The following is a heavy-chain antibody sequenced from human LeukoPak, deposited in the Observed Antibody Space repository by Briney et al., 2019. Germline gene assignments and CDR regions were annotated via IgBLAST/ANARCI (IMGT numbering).Heavy chain of an antibody. V-gene: IGHV3-7*03. Sequence: PGGSLRLSCAASGFTFSSYWMSWVRQAPGKGLEWVANIKQDGSEKYYVDSVKGRFTISRDNAKNSLYLQMNSLRAEDTAVYHCARAKRGYSYGYYHYFDYWGQGTLVTVSS. CDR1: GFTFSSYW. D-gene: IGHD5-18*01. CDR2: IKQDGSEK. CDR3: ARAKRGYSYGYYHYFDY. J-gene: IGHJ4*02.